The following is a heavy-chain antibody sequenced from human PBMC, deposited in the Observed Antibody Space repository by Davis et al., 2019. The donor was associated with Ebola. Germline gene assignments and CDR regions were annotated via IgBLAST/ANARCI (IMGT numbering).Heavy chain of an antibody. V-gene: IGHV3-30-3*01. J-gene: IGHJ6*02. CDR2: ISYDGSNK. CDR3: ARGDKYYYYYYGMDV. Sequence: GESLKISCAASGFTFSSYAMHWVRQAPGKGLEWVAVISYDGSNKYYADSVKGRFTISRDNSKNTLYLQMNSLRAEDTAVYYCARGDKYYYYYYGMDVWGQGTTVTVSS. CDR1: GFTFSSYA.